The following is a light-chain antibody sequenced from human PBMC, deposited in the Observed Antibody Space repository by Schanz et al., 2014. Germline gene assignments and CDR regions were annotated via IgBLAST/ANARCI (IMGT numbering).Light chain of an antibody. CDR1: SSNIGAGYD. J-gene: IGLJ3*02. CDR2: DNN. V-gene: IGLV1-40*01. CDR3: AAWDASLNGWV. Sequence: QSVLTQPPSVSGAPGQRVTISCSGSSSNIGAGYDVHWYQQLPGTAPKLLIYDNNSRPSGVPDRFSGSKSGTSASLAISGLQSEDESDYYCAAWDASLNGWVFGGGTKLTVL.